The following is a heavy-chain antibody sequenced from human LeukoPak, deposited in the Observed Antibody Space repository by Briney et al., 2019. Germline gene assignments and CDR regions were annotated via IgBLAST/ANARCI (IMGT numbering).Heavy chain of an antibody. V-gene: IGHV4-34*01. CDR2: INHSGST. CDR1: GGSFSGYY. D-gene: IGHD5-18*01. Sequence: SETLSLTCAVYGGSFSGYYWSWIRQPPGKGLEWIGEINHSGSTNYNPSLKSRVTISVDTSKNQFSLKLSSVTAADTAVYYCARTGYSFPYFDYWGQGTLVTVSS. CDR3: ARTGYSFPYFDY. J-gene: IGHJ4*02.